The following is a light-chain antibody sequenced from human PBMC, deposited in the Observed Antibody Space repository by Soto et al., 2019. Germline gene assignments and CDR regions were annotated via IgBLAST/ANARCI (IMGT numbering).Light chain of an antibody. V-gene: IGKV3-15*01. CDR2: GAS. Sequence: EIVMTQSPAALSVSPGERATLSCRASQSVSSNLAWYQQKPGQAPRLLIYGASTRATGILVRFSGSGSGTEFTLTISSLQSEDFAVYYCRQYNNWPSFTFGPGTKVDIK. CDR3: RQYNNWPSFT. J-gene: IGKJ3*01. CDR1: QSVSSN.